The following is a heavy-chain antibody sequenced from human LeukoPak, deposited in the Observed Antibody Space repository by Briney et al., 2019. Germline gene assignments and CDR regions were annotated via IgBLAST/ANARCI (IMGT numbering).Heavy chain of an antibody. CDR3: ARGQAIAAAGRGFDY. V-gene: IGHV4-34*01. CDR2: INHSGST. CDR1: GGSFSGYY. J-gene: IGHJ4*02. D-gene: IGHD6-13*01. Sequence: SETLSLTCAVYGGSFSGYYWSWIRQPPGKGLEWIGEINHSGSTNYNPSLKSRVTISVDTSKNQFSLKLSSVTAADTAVYYCARGQAIAAAGRGFDYWGQGTLVTVS.